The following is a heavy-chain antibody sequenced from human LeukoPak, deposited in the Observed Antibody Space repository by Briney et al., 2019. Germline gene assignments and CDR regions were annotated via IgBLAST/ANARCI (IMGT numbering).Heavy chain of an antibody. CDR1: GFTFSSYG. V-gene: IGHV3-33*01. Sequence: PGRSLRLSCAASGFTFSSYGMHWVRQAPGKGLEWVAVIWYDGSNKYYADSVKGRFTISGDNSKNTLYLQMNSLRAEDTAVYYCARDVSRSYGLDYFDYWGQGTLVTVSS. CDR2: IWYDGSNK. D-gene: IGHD1-26*01. CDR3: ARDVSRSYGLDYFDY. J-gene: IGHJ4*02.